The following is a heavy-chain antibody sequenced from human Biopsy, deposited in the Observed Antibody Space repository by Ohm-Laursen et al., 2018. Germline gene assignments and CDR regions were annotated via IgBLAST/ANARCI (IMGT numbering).Heavy chain of an antibody. CDR2: TWSGRDDI. D-gene: IGHD3-9*01. V-gene: IGHV3-33*01. Sequence: RSLRLSCAASGFTLSSFGMHWVRQASGKGLEWVAVTWSGRDDIYYADSVKGRFTISRDNSKNTVYLQMNSLRVEDTAVYFCTRDDDATGHYSYFQHWGQGSLVTVSS. CDR1: GFTLSSFG. J-gene: IGHJ1*01. CDR3: TRDDDATGHYSYFQH.